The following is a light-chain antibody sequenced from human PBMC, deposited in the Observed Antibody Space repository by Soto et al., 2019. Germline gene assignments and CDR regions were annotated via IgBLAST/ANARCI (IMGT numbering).Light chain of an antibody. V-gene: IGLV2-14*01. CDR3: SSYTSRSTLYV. Sequence: QSVLTQPASVSGSPGQSITISCTGTSSDVGGYNYVSWYQQHPGKAPKLMIYDVSNRPSGVSNRFSGSKSGNTASLTISGLQAEDVADYYCSSYTSRSTLYVLATGTKATV. CDR2: DVS. CDR1: SSDVGGYNY. J-gene: IGLJ1*01.